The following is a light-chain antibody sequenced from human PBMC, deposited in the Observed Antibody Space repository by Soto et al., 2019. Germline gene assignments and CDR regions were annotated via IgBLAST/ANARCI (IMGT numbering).Light chain of an antibody. Sequence: QSALTQPASVSGSPGQSITISCTGTSSDVGSYNLVSWYQQHPGKAPKLMIYEGNKRPSGVSSRFSGSKSGNTASLTISGLQAEDEADYYCCSYAGSSTMVFGGGTKVTVL. J-gene: IGLJ2*01. CDR3: CSYAGSSTMV. CDR1: SSDVGSYNL. CDR2: EGN. V-gene: IGLV2-23*01.